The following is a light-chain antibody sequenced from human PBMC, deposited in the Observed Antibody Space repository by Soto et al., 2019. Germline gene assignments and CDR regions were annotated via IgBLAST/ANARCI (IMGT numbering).Light chain of an antibody. Sequence: IQITQSPSTLSASVGDRVTITCRASQSISSWLAWYQQTPGKAPKLLIYDASSFESGAPSRFSGSGSGTDFTLTIDSLQPEDLATYYCQQSYSRVTFGQGTKVDIK. V-gene: IGKV1-5*01. J-gene: IGKJ1*01. CDR2: DAS. CDR1: QSISSW. CDR3: QQSYSRVT.